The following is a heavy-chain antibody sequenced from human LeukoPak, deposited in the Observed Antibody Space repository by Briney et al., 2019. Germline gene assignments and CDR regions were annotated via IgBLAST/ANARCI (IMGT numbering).Heavy chain of an antibody. CDR3: ARGQIDPASYFDY. Sequence: PGGSLRLSCAASGFTFSDYYMSWIRQAPGKGLEWVSYIRHSGSAIYYADSVKGRFTISRDNAKNSLYLQMNSLRAEDTAVYYCARGQIDPASYFDYWGQGTLVTVSS. D-gene: IGHD6-25*01. CDR2: IRHSGSAI. CDR1: GFTFSDYY. J-gene: IGHJ4*02. V-gene: IGHV3-11*01.